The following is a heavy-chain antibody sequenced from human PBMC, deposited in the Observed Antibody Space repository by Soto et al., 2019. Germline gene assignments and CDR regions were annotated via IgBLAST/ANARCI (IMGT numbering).Heavy chain of an antibody. Sequence: GGSLRLSCAASGFTFSSYAMSWVRQAPGKGLEWVSAISGSGGSTYYADSVKGRFTISRDNSKNTLYLQMNSLRAEDTAVYYCLTTVTTFGKTKEWGFDYWGQGTLVTVSS. CDR3: LTTVTTFGKTKEWGFDY. CDR2: ISGSGGST. J-gene: IGHJ4*02. D-gene: IGHD4-4*01. CDR1: GFTFSSYA. V-gene: IGHV3-23*01.